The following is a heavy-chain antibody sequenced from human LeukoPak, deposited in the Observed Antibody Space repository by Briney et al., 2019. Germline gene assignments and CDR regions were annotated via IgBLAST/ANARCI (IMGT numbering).Heavy chain of an antibody. D-gene: IGHD2-15*01. J-gene: IGHJ6*03. V-gene: IGHV1-2*06. CDR2: INPNSGGT. CDR1: GYTFTGYY. Sequence: ASVKVSCKASGYTFTGYYMHWVRQAPGQGLEWMGRINPNSGGTNYAQKFQGRVTITRDTSISTAYRELSRLRSDDTAVYYCARDRGYCSGGSCYDYYYYMDVWGKGATVTVSS. CDR3: ARDRGYCSGGSCYDYYYYMDV.